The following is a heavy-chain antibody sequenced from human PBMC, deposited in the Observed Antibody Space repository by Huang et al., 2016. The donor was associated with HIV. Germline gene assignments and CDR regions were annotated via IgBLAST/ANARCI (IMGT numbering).Heavy chain of an antibody. D-gene: IGHD3-16*01. CDR2: VYYTGST. CDR1: GGPIKNNAYY. Sequence: QVRLQESGPGLVKPSQTLSLTCSVSGGPIKNNAYYWSWVRQSPGKGLEWIGFVYYTGSTYHNPPLKIRFTMSVDMSKNEFSLNLFYVTAADTAVYCAREGGVGRHYFDSWGPGTLVTVSS. CDR3: AREGGVGRHYFDS. V-gene: IGHV4-30-4*01. J-gene: IGHJ4*02.